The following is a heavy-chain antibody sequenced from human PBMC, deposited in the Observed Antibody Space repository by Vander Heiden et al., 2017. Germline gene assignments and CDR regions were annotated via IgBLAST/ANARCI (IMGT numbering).Heavy chain of an antibody. CDR1: GGSISSSSYY. V-gene: IGHV4-39*01. CDR3: ARMGMTTVTTAGDY. J-gene: IGHJ4*02. D-gene: IGHD4-17*01. CDR2: IYYSGST. Sequence: QLQLQESGPGLVKPSETLSLTCTVSGGSISSSSYYWGWIRQPPGKGLEWIGSIYYSGSTYYNPSLKSRVTISVDTSKNQFSLKLSSVTAADTAVYYCARMGMTTVTTAGDYWGQGTLVTVSS.